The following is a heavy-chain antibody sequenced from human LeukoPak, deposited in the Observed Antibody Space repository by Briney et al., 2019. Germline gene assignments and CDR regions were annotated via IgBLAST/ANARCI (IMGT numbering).Heavy chain of an antibody. D-gene: IGHD6-13*01. Sequence: PSETLSLTCTVSGGSVSSGSYYWSWIRQPPGKGLEWIGYIYYSGSTNYNPSLKSRVTISVDTSKNQFSLKLSSVTAADTAVYYCARDQRYLSSSWTRPRGMDVWGQGTTVTVSS. J-gene: IGHJ6*02. CDR3: ARDQRYLSSSWTRPRGMDV. V-gene: IGHV4-61*01. CDR2: IYYSGST. CDR1: GGSVSSGSYY.